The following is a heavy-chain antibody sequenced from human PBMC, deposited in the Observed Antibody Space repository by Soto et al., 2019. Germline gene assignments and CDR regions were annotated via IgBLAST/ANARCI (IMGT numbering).Heavy chain of an antibody. Sequence: ASVKVSCKASGYTFTTYNINLVRQATGQGLEWMGWMNPNSGNTGYAQKFQDRITLTRDTSINTAYMELSSLRSDDTAVYFCLRYGVAATYWGQGTQVTVSS. CDR2: MNPNSGNT. J-gene: IGHJ4*02. D-gene: IGHD2-8*01. CDR1: GYTFTTYN. V-gene: IGHV1-8*01. CDR3: LRYGVAATY.